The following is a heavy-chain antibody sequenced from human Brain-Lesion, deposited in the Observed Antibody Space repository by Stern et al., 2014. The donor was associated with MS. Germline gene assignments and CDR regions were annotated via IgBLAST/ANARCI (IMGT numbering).Heavy chain of an antibody. J-gene: IGHJ6*02. CDR2: IYASGTT. V-gene: IGHV3-53*04. CDR1: GLTVANEY. Sequence: EVQLVESGGGLVQPGGSLRLSCAASGLTVANEYMSWVRQAPGKGPEWVSLIYASGTTACADSVKGRFIISRHNSENTLSLQMNSLRPEDTAVYYCAREGGDDDDYYGLDVWGPGTTVTVSS. D-gene: IGHD5-12*01. CDR3: AREGGDDDDYYGLDV.